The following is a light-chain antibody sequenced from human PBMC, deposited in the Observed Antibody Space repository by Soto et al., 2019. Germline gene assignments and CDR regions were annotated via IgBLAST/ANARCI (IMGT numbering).Light chain of an antibody. CDR1: QSVSSY. J-gene: IGKJ5*01. V-gene: IGKV3-11*01. CDR2: DPS. CDR3: QQRSNWPVT. Sequence: EIVLTQSPATLSLSPGERATRSCMARQSVSSYLAWYQQKPGQAPRLLIYDPSNRATGIPARFSGSGSGTAFTLTISSLETEDFAVYYCQQRSNWPVTFGQGTRLEIK.